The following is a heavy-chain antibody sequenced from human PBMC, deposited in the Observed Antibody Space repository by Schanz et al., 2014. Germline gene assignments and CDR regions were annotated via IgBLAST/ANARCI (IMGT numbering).Heavy chain of an antibody. CDR2: INSDDTTK. D-gene: IGHD4-17*01. Sequence: EVRLVESGGGLVQSGGSLRLSCAASGFTFSSYWMHWVRQAPGKGLVWVSRINSDDTTKTYADSVKGRFTISRDNPKNSLCLQMNSLRAEDTALYYCARVLGGDEGLDQWGQGTLVTVSS. V-gene: IGHV3-74*03. J-gene: IGHJ4*02. CDR3: ARVLGGDEGLDQ. CDR1: GFTFSSYW.